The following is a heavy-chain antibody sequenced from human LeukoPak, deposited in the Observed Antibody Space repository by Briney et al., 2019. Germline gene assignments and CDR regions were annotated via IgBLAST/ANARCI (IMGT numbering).Heavy chain of an antibody. J-gene: IGHJ4*02. D-gene: IGHD3-10*01. V-gene: IGHV3-64D*06. CDR2: IRSYGSET. CDR3: VAPPGWLRDFDS. Sequence: PGGSLRLSCSVSGFTFSDYAMHWVRQAPGKGLEYVSAIRSYGSETYYAGSVKGRFTISRDNSKNTLYLQMNDLRSEDTAVYYCVAPPGWLRDFDSWGQGTPVTVSS. CDR1: GFTFSDYA.